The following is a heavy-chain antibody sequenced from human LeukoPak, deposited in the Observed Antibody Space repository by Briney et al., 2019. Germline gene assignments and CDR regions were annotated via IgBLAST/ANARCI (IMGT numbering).Heavy chain of an antibody. J-gene: IGHJ4*02. CDR2: IYYSGST. Sequence: SETLSLTCTVSGGSISSYYWSWIRQPPGKGLEWIGYIYYSGSTNYNPSLKSRVTISVDTSKNQFPLKLSSVTAADTAVYYCARAPAVAGHFDYWGQGTLVTVSS. V-gene: IGHV4-59*01. CDR3: ARAPAVAGHFDY. CDR1: GGSISSYY. D-gene: IGHD6-19*01.